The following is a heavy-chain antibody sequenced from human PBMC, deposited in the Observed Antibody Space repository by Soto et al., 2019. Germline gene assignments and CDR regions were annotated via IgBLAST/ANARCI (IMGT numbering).Heavy chain of an antibody. J-gene: IGHJ4*02. Sequence: ASVKVSCKASGYTFTSYAMHWVRQAPGQRLEWMGWINAGNGNTKYSQKFQGGVTITRDTSASTAYMELSSLRSEDTAVYYCARAYVEGSGSYFYFDYWGQGTLVTVSS. D-gene: IGHD3-10*01. CDR3: ARAYVEGSGSYFYFDY. V-gene: IGHV1-3*01. CDR2: INAGNGNT. CDR1: GYTFTSYA.